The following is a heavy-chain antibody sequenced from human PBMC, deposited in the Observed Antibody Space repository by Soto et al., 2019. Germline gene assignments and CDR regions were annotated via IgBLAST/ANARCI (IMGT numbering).Heavy chain of an antibody. CDR2: IIPIFGTA. J-gene: IGHJ5*02. Sequence: QVQLVQSGAEVKKPGSSVKVSCKASGGTFSSYAISWVRQAPGQGLEWMGGIIPIFGTANYAQKFQGRVTITADESTSRAYRELSSLRSEDTAVYYCARVPAAAIIGGSRFDPWGQGTLVTVSS. V-gene: IGHV1-69*12. CDR1: GGTFSSYA. D-gene: IGHD2-2*01. CDR3: ARVPAAAIIGGSRFDP.